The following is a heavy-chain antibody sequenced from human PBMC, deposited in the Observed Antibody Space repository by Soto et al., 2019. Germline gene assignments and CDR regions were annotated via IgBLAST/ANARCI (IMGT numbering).Heavy chain of an antibody. CDR2: IWYDGSNK. Sequence: QVQLVESGGGVVQPVRSLRLSCAASGFTFSSYGMHWVRQAPGKGLEWVAVIWYDGSNKYYADSVKGRFTISRDNSKNTLYLQMNSLRAEDTAVYYCARAGTTGTTTTRMIGGHWGQGTLVTVSS. CDR3: ARAGTTGTTTTRMIGGH. V-gene: IGHV3-33*01. D-gene: IGHD1-1*01. CDR1: GFTFSSYG. J-gene: IGHJ4*02.